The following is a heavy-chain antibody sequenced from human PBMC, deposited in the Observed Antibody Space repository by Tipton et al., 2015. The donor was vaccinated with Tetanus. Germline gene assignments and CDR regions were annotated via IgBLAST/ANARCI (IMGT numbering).Heavy chain of an antibody. V-gene: IGHV4-61*01. CDR3: ARDERYGAYAY. J-gene: IGHJ4*01. CDR2: TYYRGST. Sequence: TLSITCTVSGASIGSISYYWSWIRQPPGKGLEWIGYTYYRGSTGYNPSLKSRVTISIDSSKNQFSLKLTSVTAADTAVYYCARDERYGAYAYWGQGALVTVSS. CDR1: GASIGSISYY. D-gene: IGHD4-17*01.